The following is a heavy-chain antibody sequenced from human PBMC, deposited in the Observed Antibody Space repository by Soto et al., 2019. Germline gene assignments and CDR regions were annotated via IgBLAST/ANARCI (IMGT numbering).Heavy chain of an antibody. V-gene: IGHV1-69*01. Sequence: QMHLVQSGAAVKTPGSSVKVSCKASGDSFSRYGFTWVRQGPGQGLEWMGGIIPMFGIVNYAQKFQGRLTIIADDSTSTVYMELSSLTFEDTAVFYCARGGDGRHVDYWGKGTLVTVSS. J-gene: IGHJ4*02. D-gene: IGHD2-21*01. CDR2: IIPMFGIV. CDR3: ARGGDGRHVDY. CDR1: GDSFSRYG.